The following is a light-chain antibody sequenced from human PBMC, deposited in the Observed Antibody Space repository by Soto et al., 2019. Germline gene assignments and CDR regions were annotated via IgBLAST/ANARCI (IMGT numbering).Light chain of an antibody. V-gene: IGKV1-39*01. CDR2: AAS. Sequence: DIQMTQVPSSLSASVGDGVTVTCRASQSISSYLNWYQQKPGKAPKLLIYAASSLQSGVPSRFSGSGSGTDFTLTISSLQPEDVATYYCQQSYSTPITFGQGTRLEIK. J-gene: IGKJ5*01. CDR3: QQSYSTPIT. CDR1: QSISSY.